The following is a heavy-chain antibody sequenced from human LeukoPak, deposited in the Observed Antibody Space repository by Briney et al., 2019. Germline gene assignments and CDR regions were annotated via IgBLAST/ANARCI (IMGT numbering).Heavy chain of an antibody. CDR2: INTDVSRT. Sequence: GGSLRLSCAASGFTFSSHWFHWVRQAPGMGLVWVSRINTDVSRTDYADSVKGRFTVSRDNAKNTLYLQMNSLRAEDTAVYYCARSMAGKNDFWGQGTLVTVSS. CDR3: ARSMAGKNDF. V-gene: IGHV3-74*01. D-gene: IGHD6-19*01. J-gene: IGHJ4*02. CDR1: GFTFSSHW.